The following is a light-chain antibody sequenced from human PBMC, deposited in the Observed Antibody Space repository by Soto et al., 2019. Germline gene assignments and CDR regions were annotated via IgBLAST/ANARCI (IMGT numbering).Light chain of an antibody. V-gene: IGKV3-15*01. Sequence: EIVMTQSPATLSVSLGERATLSCRASQSVSRNLAWYQQKPGQAPRLLIYGASTRATGIPARFSGSGSGTEFTLTIGSLQSEDFAVYYCQQYHNWPPWTFGQGTKVDI. CDR2: GAS. CDR3: QQYHNWPPWT. J-gene: IGKJ1*01. CDR1: QSVSRN.